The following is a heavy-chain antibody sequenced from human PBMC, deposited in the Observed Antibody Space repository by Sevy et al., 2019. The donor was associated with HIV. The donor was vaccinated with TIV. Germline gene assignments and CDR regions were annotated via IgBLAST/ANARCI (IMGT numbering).Heavy chain of an antibody. CDR3: ARGFLLRYYYYGMDV. CDR1: GGSFSGYY. D-gene: IGHD2-21*01. J-gene: IGHJ6*02. Sequence: SDTLSLTCAVYGGSFSGYYWSWIRHPPGKGLEWIGEINHSGSTNYNPSLKSRVTISVDTSKNQFSLKLSSVTAADTAVYYCARGFLLRYYYYGMDVWGQGTTVTVSS. V-gene: IGHV4-34*01. CDR2: INHSGST.